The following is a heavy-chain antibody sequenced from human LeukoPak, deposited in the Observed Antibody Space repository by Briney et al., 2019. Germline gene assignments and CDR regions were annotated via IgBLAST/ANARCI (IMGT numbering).Heavy chain of an antibody. CDR3: ARASGSYYGGVYFDY. CDR1: GFTFSSYA. Sequence: GGSLRLSCAASGFTFSSYAMHWVRQAPGKGLEWVAVISYDGSNEYYADSVKGRFTISRDNSKNTLYLQMNSLRAEDTAVYYCARASGSYYGGVYFDYWGQGTLVTVSS. CDR2: ISYDGSNE. J-gene: IGHJ4*02. V-gene: IGHV3-30-3*01. D-gene: IGHD1-26*01.